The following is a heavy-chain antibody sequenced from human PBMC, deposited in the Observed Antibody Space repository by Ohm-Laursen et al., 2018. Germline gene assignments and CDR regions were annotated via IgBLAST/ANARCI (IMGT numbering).Heavy chain of an antibody. D-gene: IGHD2-2*01. V-gene: IGHV3-23*01. J-gene: IGHJ6*02. CDR3: AKDLERSSTSLYYYHGMDV. CDR2: ISGSGGST. Sequence: SLRLSCAASGFTFSRYAMSWVRQAPGKGLEWVSAISGSGGSTYYADSVKGRFTISRDNSKNTLYLQMNSLRAEDTAVYYCAKDLERSSTSLYYYHGMDVWGQGTTVTVSS. CDR1: GFTFSRYA.